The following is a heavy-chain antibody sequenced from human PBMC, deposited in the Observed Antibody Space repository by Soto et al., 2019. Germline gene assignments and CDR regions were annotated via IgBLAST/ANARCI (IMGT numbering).Heavy chain of an antibody. CDR2: TIPLLNVA. Sequence: QVQLVQSGAEVKKPGSSVKVSCKASGGTFSTSTFTWVRQAPGQGLEWMGRTIPLLNVADYAQDFQGRVTITADKSTSTAYMKLTSLTSKDTAVYYCAGDSPIGSTYSGYDAIDSWGQGTLVTVSS. D-gene: IGHD5-12*01. J-gene: IGHJ4*02. CDR3: AGDSPIGSTYSGYDAIDS. CDR1: GGTFSTST. V-gene: IGHV1-69*08.